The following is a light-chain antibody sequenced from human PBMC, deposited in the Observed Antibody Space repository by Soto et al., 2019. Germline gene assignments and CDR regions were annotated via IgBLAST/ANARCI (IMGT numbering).Light chain of an antibody. CDR1: QSVSSS. CDR2: GAS. J-gene: IGKJ5*01. V-gene: IGKV3-15*01. CDR3: QQYNNWPPIT. Sequence: EVVLTQSPGTLSLSPGERGTLSCRASQSVSSSLVWYQQKPGQAPRLLIYGASTRATGIPARFSGSGSGTEFTLTISSPQSEDFAVYYCQQYNNWPPITFGQGTRLEIK.